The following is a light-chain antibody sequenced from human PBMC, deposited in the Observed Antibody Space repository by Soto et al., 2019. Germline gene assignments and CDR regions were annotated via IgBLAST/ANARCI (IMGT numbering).Light chain of an antibody. Sequence: DIVLTQSPATLSVSPGERVTLSCRASQSVSSYLAWYQQKPGQAPRLLIYDASNRATGIPARFSGSGSGTDFTLTISSLEPEDFAVYYCQQRYNSWTFGQGTKV. V-gene: IGKV3-11*01. CDR3: QQRYNSWT. J-gene: IGKJ1*01. CDR1: QSVSSY. CDR2: DAS.